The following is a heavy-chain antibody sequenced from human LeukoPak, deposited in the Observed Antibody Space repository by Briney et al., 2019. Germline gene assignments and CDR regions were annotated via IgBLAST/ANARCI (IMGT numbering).Heavy chain of an antibody. V-gene: IGHV3-7*01. Sequence: PGGSLRLSCAASGFTFSSYWINWVRQAPGKELQWVANINGDGRDKYYVGSVRVRFTISRDNADNALYLQMNSLRGDDTALYYCARGVDSAIDWWGQGTLVTVSS. CDR3: ARGVDSAIDW. CDR2: INGDGRDK. CDR1: GFTFSSYW. J-gene: IGHJ4*02. D-gene: IGHD3-9*01.